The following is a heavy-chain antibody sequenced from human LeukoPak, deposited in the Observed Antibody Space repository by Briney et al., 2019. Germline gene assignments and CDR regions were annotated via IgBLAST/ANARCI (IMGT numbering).Heavy chain of an antibody. J-gene: IGHJ4*02. D-gene: IGHD1-7*01. CDR2: IDPSDSYI. Sequence: GESLKISCQGSGYSFTSYWIAWVRQMPGKGLEWMGRIDPSDSYINYSPSFQGHIAISTDKSISTAYLQWSSLKASDTAIYYCARHATGTVDYWGQGTLVTVPS. CDR1: GYSFTSYW. CDR3: ARHATGTVDY. V-gene: IGHV5-10-1*01.